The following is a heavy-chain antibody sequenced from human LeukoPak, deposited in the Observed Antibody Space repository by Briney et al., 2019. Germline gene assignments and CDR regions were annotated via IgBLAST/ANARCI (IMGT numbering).Heavy chain of an antibody. D-gene: IGHD6-6*01. CDR3: AREGPIVQHYYYCMDV. CDR1: GYTFTSYY. V-gene: IGHV1-18*04. Sequence: GASVKVSCKASGYTFTSYYMHWVRQAPGQGLEWMGWISAYNGNTNYAQKLQGRVTMTTDTSTSTAYMELRSLRSDDTAVYYCAREGPIVQHYYYCMDVWGQGTTVTVSS. J-gene: IGHJ6*02. CDR2: ISAYNGNT.